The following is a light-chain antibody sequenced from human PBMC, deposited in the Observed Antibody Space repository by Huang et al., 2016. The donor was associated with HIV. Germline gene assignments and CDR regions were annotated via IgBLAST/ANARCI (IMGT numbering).Light chain of an antibody. CDR3: MQGTHWPPAYT. Sequence: DVVMTQSPLSLPVTLGQPASISCRSSQSLVPSDGNTYLNWFQQRPGQSPRRLIYKVSNRDSGVPDRFSGSGSGTDFTLKISRVEAEDVGVYYCMQGTHWPPAYTFGQGTKLEIK. J-gene: IGKJ2*01. CDR2: KVS. V-gene: IGKV2-30*02. CDR1: QSLVPSDGNTY.